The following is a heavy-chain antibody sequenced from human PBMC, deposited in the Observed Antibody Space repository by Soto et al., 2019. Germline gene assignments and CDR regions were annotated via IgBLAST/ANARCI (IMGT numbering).Heavy chain of an antibody. D-gene: IGHD5-12*01. CDR1: GFSLSTYV. V-gene: IGHV3-30*04. CDR3: AREVSGYKYGPNWFDP. Sequence: PGGSLRLSCAASGFSLSTYVMHWVRQAPGKGLEWVAFISYDGRNKYYEDSVKGRLTISRDNSKNIVYLEMSSLRAEDTAVYYCAREVSGYKYGPNWFDPWGQGTLVAVSS. CDR2: ISYDGRNK. J-gene: IGHJ5*02.